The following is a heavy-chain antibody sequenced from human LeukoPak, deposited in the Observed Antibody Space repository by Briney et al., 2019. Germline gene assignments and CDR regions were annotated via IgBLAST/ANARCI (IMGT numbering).Heavy chain of an antibody. Sequence: GGSLRLSCAASGFTFSSYAMSWVRQAPGKGLEWVSVISGSGGNTYYADSVKGRFTISRDNSKDTLYLQMNSLRAEDTAVYYCASQPPHCSSTSCYVAYWGQGTLVTVSS. V-gene: IGHV3-23*01. D-gene: IGHD2-2*01. J-gene: IGHJ4*02. CDR2: ISGSGGNT. CDR1: GFTFSSYA. CDR3: ASQPPHCSSTSCYVAY.